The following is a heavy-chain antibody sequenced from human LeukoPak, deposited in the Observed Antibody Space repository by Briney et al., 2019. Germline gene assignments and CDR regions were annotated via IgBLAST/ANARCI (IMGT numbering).Heavy chain of an antibody. CDR2: INHSGKT. CDR1: GGSLNGYD. V-gene: IGHV4-34*01. Sequence: SETLSLTCAVDGGSLNGYDWTWIRQPPGKGLEWIGEINHSGKTNYNPSLKSRVTISVDTSKNQFSLKLSSVTAADTAVYYCARGRMGIFRVLYFDYWGQGTLVTVSS. CDR3: ARGRMGIFRVLYFDY. J-gene: IGHJ4*02. D-gene: IGHD3-3*01.